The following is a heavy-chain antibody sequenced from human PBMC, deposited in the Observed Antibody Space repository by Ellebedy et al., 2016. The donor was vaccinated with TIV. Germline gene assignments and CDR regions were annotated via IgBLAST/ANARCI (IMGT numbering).Heavy chain of an antibody. D-gene: IGHD2-15*01. J-gene: IGHJ3*02. Sequence: GESLKISCAASGFTFSTYSMNWVRQAPGKGLEWVSSISGSRSYIYYADSVKGRFTISRDNAKNSLYLQMNSLRGEDTAVYYCARCVVAHAAFDIWGHGTMLTVSS. CDR2: ISGSRSYI. CDR1: GFTFSTYS. V-gene: IGHV3-21*01. CDR3: ARCVVAHAAFDI.